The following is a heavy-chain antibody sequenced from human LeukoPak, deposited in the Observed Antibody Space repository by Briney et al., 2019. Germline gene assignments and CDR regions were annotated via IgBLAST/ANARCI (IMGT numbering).Heavy chain of an antibody. V-gene: IGHV3-23*01. J-gene: IGHJ4*02. Sequence: VQPGGSLRLSCAASGFTFSSYAMSWVRQAPGKGLEWVSSISGSGGSTNYADSVKGRFTISRDNSKNTLYLQMNSLRDEDTAVYYCAKSSYYDSSGYYREYYFDFWGQGTLVTVSS. CDR3: AKSSYYDSSGYYREYYFDF. D-gene: IGHD3-22*01. CDR1: GFTFSSYA. CDR2: ISGSGGST.